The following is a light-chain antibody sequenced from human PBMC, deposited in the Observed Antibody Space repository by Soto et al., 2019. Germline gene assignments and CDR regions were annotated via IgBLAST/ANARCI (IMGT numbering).Light chain of an antibody. CDR1: QSVSSY. Sequence: EIVMTQSPATLSVSPGERATLSCRASQSVSSYLAWYQQKPGLPPRLLIYDASTRATGIPDRFSGSGSGTDFTLTISSLQSADFAVYYCQQYSSWPLLYTFRRGTKLEIK. CDR3: QQYSSWPLLYT. CDR2: DAS. J-gene: IGKJ2*01. V-gene: IGKV3-15*01.